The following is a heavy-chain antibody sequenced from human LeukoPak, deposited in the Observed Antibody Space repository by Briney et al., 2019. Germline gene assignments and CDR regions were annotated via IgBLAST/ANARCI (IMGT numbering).Heavy chain of an antibody. CDR1: GFTFSSYGM. Sequence: GSLRLSCAASGFTFSSYGMSWVRQPPGKGLEWIGEIYHSGSTNYNPSLQSRVSISVDKSKNQFSLKLTSVTAADTAMYYCAMTLSEYSSSPAIWGQGTLVTVSS. CDR3: AMTLSEYSSSPAI. CDR2: IYHSGST. J-gene: IGHJ4*02. V-gene: IGHV4-4*02. D-gene: IGHD6-13*01.